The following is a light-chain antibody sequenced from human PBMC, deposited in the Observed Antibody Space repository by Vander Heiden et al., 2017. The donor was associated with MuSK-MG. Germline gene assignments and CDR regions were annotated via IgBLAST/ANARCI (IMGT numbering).Light chain of an antibody. J-gene: IGLJ1*01. V-gene: IGLV2-11*01. Sequence: QSALTQPRSVSGSPGQSVTISCTGTSSDVGGYNSVSWYQQHPGKAPKLRIYDVTKRPSGVPDRFSGSKSGNTASLTISWLQAEDEADYYCCSYVGSYTYVFGTGTKVTVL. CDR1: SSDVGGYNS. CDR3: CSYVGSYTYV. CDR2: DVT.